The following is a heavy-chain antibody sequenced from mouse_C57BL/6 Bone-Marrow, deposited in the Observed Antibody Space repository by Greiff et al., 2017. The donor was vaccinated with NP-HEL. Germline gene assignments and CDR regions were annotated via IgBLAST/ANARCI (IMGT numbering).Heavy chain of an antibody. CDR2: ISSGSSTI. CDR3: ARSYSRTGTGGAMDY. Sequence: EVQVVESGGGLVKPGGSLKLSCAASGFTFSDYGMHWVRQAPEKGLEWVAYISSGSSTIYYADTVQGRFTIYRDNAKNTLFLQMTSLRAEDTAMYYCARSYSRTGTGGAMDYWGQGTSVTVSS. J-gene: IGHJ4*01. V-gene: IGHV5-17*01. D-gene: IGHD4-1*01. CDR1: GFTFSDYG.